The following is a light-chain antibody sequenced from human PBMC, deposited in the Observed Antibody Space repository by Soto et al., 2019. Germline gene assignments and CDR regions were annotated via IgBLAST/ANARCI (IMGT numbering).Light chain of an antibody. J-gene: IGLJ3*02. CDR1: SSNIGSNT. Sequence: QSVLTQPPSASGTPGQRVTISCSGSSSNIGSNTVNCYQQLPGTAPKLLIYSNNQRPSGVPYRFSGSKSGTSASLAISGLQSEDEADYYCAAWDDSLNGWVFGGGTKLTVL. CDR2: SNN. CDR3: AAWDDSLNGWV. V-gene: IGLV1-44*01.